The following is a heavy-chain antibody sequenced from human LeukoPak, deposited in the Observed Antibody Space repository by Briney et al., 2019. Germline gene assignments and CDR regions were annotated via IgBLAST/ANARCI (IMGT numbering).Heavy chain of an antibody. CDR1: GGSFSGYY. Sequence: KASETLSLTCAVYGGSFSGYYWSWIRQPPGKGLEWIGEINHSGSTNYNPSLKSRVTISVDTSKNQFSLKLSSVTAADTAVYYCARRVVPAAPFDYWGQGTLVTVSS. V-gene: IGHV4-34*01. CDR3: ARRVVPAAPFDY. CDR2: INHSGST. J-gene: IGHJ4*02. D-gene: IGHD2-2*01.